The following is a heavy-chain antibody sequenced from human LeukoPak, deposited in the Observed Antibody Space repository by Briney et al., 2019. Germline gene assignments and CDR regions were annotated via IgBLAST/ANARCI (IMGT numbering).Heavy chain of an antibody. CDR1: GGSFSGYY. J-gene: IGHJ5*02. Sequence: SETLSLTCAVYGGSFSGYYWSWIRQPPGKGLEWIGEINHSGSTNYNPSLKSRVTISVDTSKNQFSLKLSSVTAADTAVYYRARDPSMVRGVSWFDPWGQGTLVTVS. V-gene: IGHV4-34*01. D-gene: IGHD3-10*01. CDR3: ARDPSMVRGVSWFDP. CDR2: INHSGST.